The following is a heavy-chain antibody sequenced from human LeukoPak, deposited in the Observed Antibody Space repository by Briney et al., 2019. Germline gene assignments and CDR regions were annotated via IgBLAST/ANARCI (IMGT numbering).Heavy chain of an antibody. Sequence: GESLKISCKGSGYSFTSYWIGWVRQMPGKGLEWMGIIYPGDSHSRYSPSFQGQVTISADKSISTAYLQWSSLKASDTAMYYCARLPYYASSRNYYFDYWGQGTLVTVSS. D-gene: IGHD3-22*01. CDR3: ARLPYYASSRNYYFDY. J-gene: IGHJ4*02. CDR2: IYPGDSHS. CDR1: GYSFTSYW. V-gene: IGHV5-51*01.